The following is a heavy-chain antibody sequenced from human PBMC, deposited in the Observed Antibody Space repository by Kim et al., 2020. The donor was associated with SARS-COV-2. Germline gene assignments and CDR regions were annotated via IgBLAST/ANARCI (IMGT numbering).Heavy chain of an antibody. CDR3: AKHLPVVVIPYYYYGMDV. J-gene: IGHJ6*04. Sequence: GGSLRLSCAASGFTFSSYAMSWVRQAPGKGLEWVSAISGSGGSTYYADSVKGRFTISRDNSKNTLYLQMNSLRAEDTAVYYCAKHLPVVVIPYYYYGMDVWGKGTTVTVSS. D-gene: IGHD3-22*01. CDR1: GFTFSSYA. V-gene: IGHV3-23*01. CDR2: ISGSGGST.